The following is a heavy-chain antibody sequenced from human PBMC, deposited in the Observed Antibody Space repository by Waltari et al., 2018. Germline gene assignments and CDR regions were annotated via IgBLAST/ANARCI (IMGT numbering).Heavy chain of an antibody. CDR3: ATVLTTVPTYWFDP. CDR2: VDPADSET. V-gene: IGHV1-69-2*01. D-gene: IGHD4-4*01. CDR1: GYTFTDYY. J-gene: IGHJ5*02. Sequence: EVQLVQSGAEVKKPGATVKISCKASGYTFTDYYIHWVPQAPGKGLEWMGRVDPADSETIYAEKFQGRVTITADTSTDTAYMELSSLRSEDTAVYYCATVLTTVPTYWFDPWGQGTLVTVSS.